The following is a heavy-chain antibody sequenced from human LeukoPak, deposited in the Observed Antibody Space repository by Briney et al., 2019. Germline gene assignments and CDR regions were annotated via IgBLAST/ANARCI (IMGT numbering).Heavy chain of an antibody. CDR2: IHYTRST. Sequence: SETLSLTCTVSGGSISSSSYYWGWIRQPPGKGLEWIGSIHYTRSTYYNPSLKSRVTISVDTSKNQFSLKLTSVTAADTAVYYCARGVTMIVVVIHDWYFDLWGRGTLVTVSS. CDR3: ARGVTMIVVVIHDWYFDL. D-gene: IGHD3-22*01. CDR1: GGSISSSSYY. V-gene: IGHV4-39*01. J-gene: IGHJ2*01.